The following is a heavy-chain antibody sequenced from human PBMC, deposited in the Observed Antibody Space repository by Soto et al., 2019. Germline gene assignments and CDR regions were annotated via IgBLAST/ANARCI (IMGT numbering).Heavy chain of an antibody. CDR2: ISAGGGNT. D-gene: IGHD3-10*01. Sequence: GGSLRLSCTASGFTFSSYAMSWVRQAPGKGLEWVSGISAGGGNTYYPASVKGRFTISRDNSRNTLYLQMNNLRVEDTAVYYCADGGEWALNFDYWGQGTLVTVSS. CDR1: GFTFSSYA. CDR3: ADGGEWALNFDY. V-gene: IGHV3-23*01. J-gene: IGHJ4*02.